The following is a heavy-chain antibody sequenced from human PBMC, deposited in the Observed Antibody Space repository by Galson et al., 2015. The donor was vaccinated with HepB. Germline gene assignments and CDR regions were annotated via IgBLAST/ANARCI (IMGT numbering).Heavy chain of an antibody. CDR1: GFTFSASW. J-gene: IGHJ4*02. Sequence: SLRLSCAASGFTFSASWMYWVRQAPGKGLVCVSRSNCDGTSTVYADSVKGRFTISRDNAKNTLYLQMNSLRAEDTAVYYCARSASLDYWGQGTLVTVSS. V-gene: IGHV3-74*01. CDR2: SNCDGTST. CDR3: ARSASLDY.